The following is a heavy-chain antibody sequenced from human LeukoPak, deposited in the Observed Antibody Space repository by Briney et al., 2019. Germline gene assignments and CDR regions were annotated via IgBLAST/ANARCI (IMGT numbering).Heavy chain of an antibody. CDR2: ISYDGSNK. J-gene: IGHJ4*02. V-gene: IGHV3-30*18. Sequence: PGRSLRLSCAASGFTFSSYGMHWVRRAPGKGLEWVAVISYDGSNKYYADSVKGRFTISRDNSKNTLYLQMNSLRAEDTAVYYCAKDRGTIHYYDSSGIFDYWGQGTLVTVSS. CDR3: AKDRGTIHYYDSSGIFDY. CDR1: GFTFSSYG. D-gene: IGHD3-22*01.